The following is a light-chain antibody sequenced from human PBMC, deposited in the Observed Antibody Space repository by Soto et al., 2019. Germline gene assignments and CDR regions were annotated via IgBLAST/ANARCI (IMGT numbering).Light chain of an antibody. Sequence: QSVLTQPPSVSGAPGQTVTISCTGTESNIGADYDVHWYQHDPGTAPKLLIFENNHRPSGVPDRFSGSRSGTSASLAITGLAADDDAYYCCHYYASRLACVFGGGTQLTVL. J-gene: IGLJ3*02. CDR1: ESNIGADYD. CDR2: ENN. CDR3: HYYASRLACV. V-gene: IGLV1-40*01.